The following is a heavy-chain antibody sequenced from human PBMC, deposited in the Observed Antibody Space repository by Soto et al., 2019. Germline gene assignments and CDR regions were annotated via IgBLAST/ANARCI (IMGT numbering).Heavy chain of an antibody. V-gene: IGHV5-51*01. Sequence: GESLKISCKGSGYSFTSYWIGWVRQMPGKGLEWVGIIYPGDSDTRYSPSFQGQVTISADKSISTAYLQWSSLKASDTAMYYCARQHTSGYGFYFCMDVWGKGTTVTVSS. J-gene: IGHJ6*03. D-gene: IGHD5-12*01. CDR2: IYPGDSDT. CDR3: ARQHTSGYGFYFCMDV. CDR1: GYSFTSYW.